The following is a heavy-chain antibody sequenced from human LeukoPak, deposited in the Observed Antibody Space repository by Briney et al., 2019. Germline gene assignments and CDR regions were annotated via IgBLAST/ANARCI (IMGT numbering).Heavy chain of an antibody. Sequence: SETLSLTCAGYGGSFSGYYWSWIRQPPGKGLEWIGEINHSGSTNYNPSLKSRVTISVCKSKNQLSLKLSSVTDADTAVYYCARKGRHCSSDSCYFDYWGQGTLVTVSS. CDR2: INHSGST. D-gene: IGHD2-2*01. CDR3: ARKGRHCSSDSCYFDY. CDR1: GGSFSGYY. J-gene: IGHJ4*02. V-gene: IGHV4-34*01.